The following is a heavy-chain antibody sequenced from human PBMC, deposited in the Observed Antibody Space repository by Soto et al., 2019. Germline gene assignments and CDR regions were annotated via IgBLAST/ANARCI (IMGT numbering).Heavy chain of an antibody. V-gene: IGHV4-31*03. D-gene: IGHD3-22*01. J-gene: IGHJ4*02. CDR1: GGSISSGGYY. CDR3: ARGSDYYDSSGYYDY. Sequence: PSETLSLTCTVSGGSISSGGYYWSWIRQHPGKGLEWIGYIYYSGSTYYNPSLKSRVTISVDTSKNQFSLKLSSVTAADTAVYYCARGSDYYDSSGYYDYWGQGTLVTAPQ. CDR2: IYYSGST.